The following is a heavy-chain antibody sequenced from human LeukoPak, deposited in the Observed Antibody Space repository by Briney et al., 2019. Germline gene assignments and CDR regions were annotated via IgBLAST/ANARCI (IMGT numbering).Heavy chain of an antibody. Sequence: GGSLRLSCAASGFTFSSYSMNWVRQAPGKGLEWVSSISSSGSYIYYAGSVKGRFTISRDNAKNSLYLQMNSLRAEDTAVYYCARDCSGGSCFSDYWGQGTLVTVSS. J-gene: IGHJ4*02. V-gene: IGHV3-21*01. CDR1: GFTFSSYS. CDR2: ISSSGSYI. CDR3: ARDCSGGSCFSDY. D-gene: IGHD2-15*01.